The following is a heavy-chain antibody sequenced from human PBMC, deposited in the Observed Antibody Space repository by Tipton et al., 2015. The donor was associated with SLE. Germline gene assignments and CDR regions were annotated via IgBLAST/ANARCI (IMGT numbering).Heavy chain of an antibody. Sequence: QVQLVQSGAEVKKPGASVKGSCKASGYTFTSYYMHWVRQAPGQGLEWMGIINPSGGSTSYAQKFQGRVTMTRDTSTSTVYMELSSLRSEDTAVYYCARDCSPTTVTSPYGMDVWGQGTTVTVSS. CDR2: INPSGGST. CDR1: GYTFTSYY. D-gene: IGHD4-17*01. V-gene: IGHV1-46*01. CDR3: ARDCSPTTVTSPYGMDV. J-gene: IGHJ6*02.